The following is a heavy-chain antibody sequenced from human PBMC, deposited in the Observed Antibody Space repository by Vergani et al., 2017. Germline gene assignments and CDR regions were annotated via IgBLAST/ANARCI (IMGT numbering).Heavy chain of an antibody. Sequence: QVQLQESGPGLVKPSQTLSLICSVSGDSITSSTYYWSWTRQPPGKGLEYIGRIYTTGSTNYNPSLKSRVTISVDTSKNQFSLNLSSVTAADTAMYYCARGYYGRGDNWGQGTLVTVSS. V-gene: IGHV4-61*02. CDR1: GDSITSSTYY. D-gene: IGHD3-16*01. J-gene: IGHJ4*02. CDR2: IYTTGST. CDR3: ARGYYGRGDN.